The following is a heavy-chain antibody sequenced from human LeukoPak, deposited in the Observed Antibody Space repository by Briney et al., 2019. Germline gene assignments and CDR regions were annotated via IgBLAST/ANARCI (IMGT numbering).Heavy chain of an antibody. J-gene: IGHJ4*02. Sequence: ASVKVSCKASGYTFTRYDINWVRQATGQGLEWMGWMNPNRGDTGYAQKFQGRVTITRNTSISTAYMELSSRRSEDTAVYYCARVITMVRGARRGLDFAYWGQGTLVTVSS. CDR1: GYTFTRYD. CDR3: ARVITMVRGARRGLDFAY. D-gene: IGHD3-10*01. V-gene: IGHV1-8*03. CDR2: MNPNRGDT.